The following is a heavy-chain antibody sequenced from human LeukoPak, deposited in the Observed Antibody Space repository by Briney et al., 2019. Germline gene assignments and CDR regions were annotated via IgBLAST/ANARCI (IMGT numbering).Heavy chain of an antibody. J-gene: IGHJ4*02. Sequence: PGGSLRLSCAAAGFTVSSYWMSWVRQAPGKWLEWVANIKKDGSEKYYVDSVKGRFTISRDNAKNSLYLQMNSLRAEDTAVYYCARVPPYGDYRGDSQPADYWGQGTLVTVSS. CDR1: GFTVSSYW. CDR2: IKKDGSEK. D-gene: IGHD4-17*01. CDR3: ARVPPYGDYRGDSQPADY. V-gene: IGHV3-7*01.